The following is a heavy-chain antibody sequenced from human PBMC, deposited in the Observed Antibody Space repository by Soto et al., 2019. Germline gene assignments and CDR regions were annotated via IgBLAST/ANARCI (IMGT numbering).Heavy chain of an antibody. Sequence: GGSLRLSCAASGFTFSSYGMHWVRQAPGKGLEWVAVISYDGSNKYYADSVKGRFTISRDNSKNTLYLQMNSLRAEDTAVYYCAKDYRPKFGELSPYFDYWGQGTLVTVSS. CDR2: ISYDGSNK. D-gene: IGHD3-10*01. CDR3: AKDYRPKFGELSPYFDY. J-gene: IGHJ4*02. CDR1: GFTFSSYG. V-gene: IGHV3-30*18.